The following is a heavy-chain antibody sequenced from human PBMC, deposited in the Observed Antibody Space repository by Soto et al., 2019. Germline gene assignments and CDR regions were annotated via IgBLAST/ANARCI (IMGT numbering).Heavy chain of an antibody. Sequence: QVQLVQSGAEVKKPGSSVKVSCKASGGSFSTYGISWVRQAPGQGLEWMGGFIPVFTTAKYAQKFQGRVSITADESTYSAYMELRSLRSEDTAVYFCARCGVDVSTTTVRHGALDIWGQGTVVTVSS. D-gene: IGHD4-17*01. V-gene: IGHV1-69*01. J-gene: IGHJ3*02. CDR1: GGSFSTYG. CDR2: FIPVFTTA. CDR3: ARCGVDVSTTTVRHGALDI.